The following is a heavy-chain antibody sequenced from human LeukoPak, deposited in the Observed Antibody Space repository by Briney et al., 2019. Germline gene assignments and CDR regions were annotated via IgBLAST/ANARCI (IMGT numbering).Heavy chain of an antibody. CDR1: GFTFSSYS. CDR2: ISSSSSYI. CDR3: ARDSGYCSGGSCYPQYFQH. J-gene: IGHJ1*01. D-gene: IGHD2-15*01. V-gene: IGHV3-21*01. Sequence: GGSLRLSCAASGFTFSSYSMNWVRQAPGKGLEWVSSISSSSSYIYYADSVKGRFTISRDNAKNSLYLQMNSLRAEDTAVYYCARDSGYCSGGSCYPQYFQHWGQGTLVTVSS.